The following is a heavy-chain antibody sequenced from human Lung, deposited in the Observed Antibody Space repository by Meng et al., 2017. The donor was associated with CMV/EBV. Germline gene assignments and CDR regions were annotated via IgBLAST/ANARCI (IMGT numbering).Heavy chain of an antibody. J-gene: IGHJ6*02. CDR1: GFTFGDYA. V-gene: IGHV3-49*04. D-gene: IGHD7-27*01. Sequence: SCTASGFTFGDYAMSWVRQAPGKGLEWVGFIRSKAYGGTTEYAASVKGRFTISRDDSKSIAYLQMNSLKTEDTAVYYCSITGEPNYYYYYGMEVWXQGNXVTVSS. CDR3: SITGEPNYYYYYGMEV. CDR2: IRSKAYGGTT.